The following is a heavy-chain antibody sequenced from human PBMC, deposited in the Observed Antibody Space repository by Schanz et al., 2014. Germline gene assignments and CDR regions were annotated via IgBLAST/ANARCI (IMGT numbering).Heavy chain of an antibody. V-gene: IGHV1-3*04. CDR3: ASGEARVTSSGVVIVPMNV. Sequence: QVQLVQSGAEVKKPGASVKVSCQASGYTFAGHAVHWVRQAPGQGPEWVGWIHTGSGNTKYSQKFEGRVTITRDTSASIVYMELSSLRSEDTPVFFCASGEARVTSSGVVIVPMNVWGKGTTVIVSS. CDR1: GYTFAGHA. CDR2: IHTGSGNT. J-gene: IGHJ6*03. D-gene: IGHD3-3*01.